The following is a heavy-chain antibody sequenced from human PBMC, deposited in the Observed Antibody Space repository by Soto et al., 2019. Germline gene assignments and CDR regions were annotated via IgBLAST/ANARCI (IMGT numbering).Heavy chain of an antibody. CDR1: EVTCNTYG. D-gene: IGHD3-9*01. Sequence: PGGSLRLSWRAAEVTCNTYGMHWVRQAPGKGLEWVALLWYDGSQTYYGDSVKGRFTISRDNSKNTLYLQMNSLRAEDMAVYYCARDFGSYDILTGYYHRGPPDFWGQGTLVTVSS. V-gene: IGHV3-33*01. CDR2: LWYDGSQT. CDR3: ARDFGSYDILTGYYHRGPPDF. J-gene: IGHJ4*02.